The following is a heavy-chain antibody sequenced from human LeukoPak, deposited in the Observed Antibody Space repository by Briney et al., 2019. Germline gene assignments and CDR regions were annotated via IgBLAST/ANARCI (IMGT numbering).Heavy chain of an antibody. Sequence: GGSLRLSCAASGFTFSSYEMNWVRQAPGKGLEWVSYISSSGSTIYYADSVKGRFTISRDNAKNSLYLQMNSLRAEDTAVYYCARGISTVTTFWAYYGMDVWGQGTTVTVSS. D-gene: IGHD4-17*01. CDR1: GFTFSSYE. CDR2: ISSSGSTI. CDR3: ARGISTVTTFWAYYGMDV. V-gene: IGHV3-48*03. J-gene: IGHJ6*02.